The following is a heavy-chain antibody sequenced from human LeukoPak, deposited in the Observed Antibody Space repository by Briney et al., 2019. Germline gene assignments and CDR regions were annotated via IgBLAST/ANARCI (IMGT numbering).Heavy chain of an antibody. Sequence: SSETLSLTCTVSGGSISSSSYYWGWIRQPPGKGLEWIGSIYYSGSTYYNPSLKSRVTISVDTSKNQFSLKLSSVTAADTAVYYCARRWVEDCSSTSCYWGDAFDIWGQGTMVTVSS. D-gene: IGHD2-2*01. J-gene: IGHJ3*02. CDR1: GGSISSSSYY. CDR3: ARRWVEDCSSTSCYWGDAFDI. CDR2: IYYSGST. V-gene: IGHV4-39*01.